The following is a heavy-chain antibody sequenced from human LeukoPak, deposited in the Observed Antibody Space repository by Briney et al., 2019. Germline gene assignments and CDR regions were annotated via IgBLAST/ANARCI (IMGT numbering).Heavy chain of an antibody. V-gene: IGHV3-7*05. J-gene: IGHJ4*02. CDR2: IKHDGTEK. CDR1: GIPFNIYW. Sequence: GGSLRLSCAASGIPFNIYWMSWVRQAPGKGLEWVANIKHDGTEKNYVDSVKGRFTISRENSKNTLYLQMNSLRAEDTAVYYCANIVVVPAVMYYFDSWGQGTLVTVSS. D-gene: IGHD2-2*01. CDR3: ANIVVVPAVMYYFDS.